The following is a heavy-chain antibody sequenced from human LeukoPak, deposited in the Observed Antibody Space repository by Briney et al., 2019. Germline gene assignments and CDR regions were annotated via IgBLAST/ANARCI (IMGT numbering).Heavy chain of an antibody. D-gene: IGHD1-26*01. CDR1: GGTFSSYA. CDR2: IIPILGTT. J-gene: IGHJ6*03. CDR3: ARSYRSYYYYYMDV. Sequence: ASVKVSCKASGGTFSSYAISWVRQAPGQGLEWMGGIIPILGTTNYAQKFQGRVTITADESTSTAYMELSSLRSEDTAVYYCARSYRSYYYYYMDVWGKGTTVTISS. V-gene: IGHV1-69*13.